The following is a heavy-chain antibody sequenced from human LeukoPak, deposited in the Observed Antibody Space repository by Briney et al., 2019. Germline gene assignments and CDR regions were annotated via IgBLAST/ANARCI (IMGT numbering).Heavy chain of an antibody. Sequence: GGSLRLSCAASGFTFSSYSMNWVRQAPGKGLEWVSSISSSSSYICYADSVKGRFTISRDNAKNSLYLQMNSLRAEDTAVYYCARDLRSGFIAYWGQGTLVTVSS. V-gene: IGHV3-21*01. D-gene: IGHD3-10*01. J-gene: IGHJ4*02. CDR3: ARDLRSGFIAY. CDR2: ISSSSSYI. CDR1: GFTFSSYS.